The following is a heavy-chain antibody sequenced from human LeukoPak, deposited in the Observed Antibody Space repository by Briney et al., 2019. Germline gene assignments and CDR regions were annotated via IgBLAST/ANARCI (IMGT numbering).Heavy chain of an antibody. D-gene: IGHD2-15*01. V-gene: IGHV4-59*12. CDR1: AGSISNYY. CDR2: ISYSGST. Sequence: PSETLSLTCTVSAGSISNYYWSWIRQPPGKGLEWIGYISYSGSTNYNPSLKSRVTISVDTSKNQFSLKLSSVTAADTAVYYCARAWRGGYCSGGSCYLDAFDIWGQGTMVTVSS. CDR3: ARAWRGGYCSGGSCYLDAFDI. J-gene: IGHJ3*02.